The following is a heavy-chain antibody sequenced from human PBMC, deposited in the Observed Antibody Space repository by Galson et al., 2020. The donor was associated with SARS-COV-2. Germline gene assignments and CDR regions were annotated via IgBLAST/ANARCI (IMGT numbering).Heavy chain of an antibody. V-gene: IGHV4-34*01. D-gene: IGHD3-3*01. Sequence: SETLSLTCAVYGGSFSTYYWTWIRQAPDKGLEWIGEINQSGSTDYNPSLKSRVTISLDTSKNQFSLRLSSVTAADTAVYYCARGMGYYDFWSGSRGAHYYMDVWGKGTTVTVSS. J-gene: IGHJ6*03. CDR3: ARGMGYYDFWSGSRGAHYYMDV. CDR1: GGSFSTYY. CDR2: INQSGST.